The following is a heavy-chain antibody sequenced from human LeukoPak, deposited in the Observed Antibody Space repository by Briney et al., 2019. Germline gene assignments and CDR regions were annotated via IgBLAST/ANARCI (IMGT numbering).Heavy chain of an antibody. D-gene: IGHD3-22*01. CDR1: GLTFSTSW. Sequence: SGGSLRLSCAASGLTFSTSWMSWVRQAPGKGLEWVAYIKQDGSEKYYVASVKGRFTISRDSAKNSLYLQMNSLRAEDTAVYYYATLPYYYDSSGHLPVDYWGQGTLVTVSS. J-gene: IGHJ4*02. CDR2: IKQDGSEK. V-gene: IGHV3-7*01. CDR3: ATLPYYYDSSGHLPVDY.